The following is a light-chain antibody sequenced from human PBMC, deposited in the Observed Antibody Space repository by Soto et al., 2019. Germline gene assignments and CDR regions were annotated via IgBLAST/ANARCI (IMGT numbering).Light chain of an antibody. CDR3: QRYYSYLLT. CDR1: QTMSSW. CDR2: KAS. J-gene: IGKJ3*01. Sequence: DIQMTHSPSTLSASVGDRVTITCGARQTMSSWLAWYQQKPGKAPNLLIYKASNLESGVPSTFSGSESGTEYTLTICSLRPDDFAQYYCQRYYSYLLTFGPGTKVDLE. V-gene: IGKV1-5*03.